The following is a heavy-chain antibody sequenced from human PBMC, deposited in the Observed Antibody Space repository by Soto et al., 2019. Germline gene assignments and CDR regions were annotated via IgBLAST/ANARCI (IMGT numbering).Heavy chain of an antibody. CDR1: GLIFPNLW. CDR2: IALDSTTR. CDR3: ATIKPGGYDYFAS. V-gene: IGHV3-7*01. Sequence: EVHLVESGGDLVQPGGSLRLSCAASGLIFPNLWMTWVRQAPGKGLEWVANIALDSTTRVYVDSVRGRFTISRDNDRNSLYLHMSSLSVADTAVYYCATIKPGGYDYFASWGQGTQVTVSS. J-gene: IGHJ4*02. D-gene: IGHD2-8*02.